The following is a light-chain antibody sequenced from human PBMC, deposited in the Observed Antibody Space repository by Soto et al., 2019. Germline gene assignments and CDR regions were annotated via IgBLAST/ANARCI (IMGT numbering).Light chain of an antibody. CDR1: NSDVGIYDF. J-gene: IGLJ1*01. CDR2: EVS. V-gene: IGLV2-14*01. Sequence: QSVLTQPPSASGTPGQRVFISCSGSNSDVGIYDFVSWYQHHPGRAPKLIVSEVSHRPSGVSNRFSGSKSGNTASLTISGLQSEDEADYYCISYTSDDVRYVFGTGTKLTVL. CDR3: ISYTSDDVRYV.